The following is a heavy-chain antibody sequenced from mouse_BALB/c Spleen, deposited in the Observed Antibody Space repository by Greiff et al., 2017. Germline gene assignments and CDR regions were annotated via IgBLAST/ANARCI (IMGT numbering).Heavy chain of an antibody. Sequence: EVQLVESGGDLVKPGGSLKLSCAASGFTFSSYGMSWVRQTPDKRLEWVATISSGGSYTYYPDSVKGRFSISRDNAKNTLYLQMSSLKSEDTAMYYCARLYGKGDYFDYWGQGTTLTVSS. D-gene: IGHD2-1*01. V-gene: IGHV5-6*01. J-gene: IGHJ2*01. CDR3: ARLYGKGDYFDY. CDR2: ISSGGSYT. CDR1: GFTFSSYG.